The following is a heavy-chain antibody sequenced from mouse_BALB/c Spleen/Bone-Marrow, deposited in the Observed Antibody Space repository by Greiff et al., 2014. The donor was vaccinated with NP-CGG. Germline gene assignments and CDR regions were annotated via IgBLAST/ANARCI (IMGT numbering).Heavy chain of an antibody. D-gene: IGHD2-3*01. CDR2: INPSNGRT. CDR1: GYTFTSYW. Sequence: VQLQQSGAELVKPGASVKLSCKASGYTFTSYWIHWVKLRPGHGLEWIGEINPSNGRTNYNEKFKNKATLTVDKSSSTAYMQLSSLTSEDSAVYYCARYDGPAWFAYWGQGTLVTVS. V-gene: IGHV1S81*02. J-gene: IGHJ3*01. CDR3: ARYDGPAWFAY.